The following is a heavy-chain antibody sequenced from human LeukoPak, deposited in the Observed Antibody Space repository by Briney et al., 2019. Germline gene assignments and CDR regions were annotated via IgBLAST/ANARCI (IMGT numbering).Heavy chain of an antibody. CDR2: IYSGGGT. J-gene: IGHJ4*02. D-gene: IGHD1-26*01. V-gene: IGHV3-53*01. CDR1: GFTVTNKY. Sequence: GGSLRLSCAASGFTVTNKYMNWVRQAPEKGLEWVSVIYSGGGTYYADSVKGRFTISRDNSKNTLYLQMNSLRAEDTAVYYCARDVVGATYFDWGQGTLVTVSS. CDR3: ARDVVGATYFD.